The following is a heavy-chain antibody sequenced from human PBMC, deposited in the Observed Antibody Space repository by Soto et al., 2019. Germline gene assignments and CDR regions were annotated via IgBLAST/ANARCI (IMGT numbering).Heavy chain of an antibody. CDR2: ISWNSGNT. D-gene: IGHD2-2*01. V-gene: IGHV3-9*01. Sequence: EVQLVESGGGLVQPGRSLRLSCAAPGFTFDNYAMHWVRQAPGKGLAWVSSISWNSGNTAYAGSVKGGFIISSDSAKNSLYLQMNSLSAEDTALSYCARSPQYCSSTNGRAYFDYWGQGTLVTVSS. CDR1: GFTFDNYA. CDR3: ARSPQYCSSTNGRAYFDY. J-gene: IGHJ4*02.